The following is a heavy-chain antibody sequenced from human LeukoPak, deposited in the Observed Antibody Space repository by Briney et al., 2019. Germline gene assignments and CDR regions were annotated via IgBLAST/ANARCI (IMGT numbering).Heavy chain of an antibody. Sequence: GGSLRLSCAASGFTFTSFGMSWVRQAPGKGLEWVSTISGSGGSTYYADSVKGRFTISRDNSKNTLCLQMNTLRAEDTAVYYCAKASRFGYSYGPREYFYYMDVWGKGTTVTISS. D-gene: IGHD5-18*01. CDR3: AKASRFGYSYGPREYFYYMDV. CDR2: ISGSGGST. V-gene: IGHV3-23*01. CDR1: GFTFTSFG. J-gene: IGHJ6*03.